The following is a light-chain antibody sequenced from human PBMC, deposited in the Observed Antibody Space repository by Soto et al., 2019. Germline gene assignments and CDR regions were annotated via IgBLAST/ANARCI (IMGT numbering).Light chain of an antibody. J-gene: IGLJ1*01. CDR3: SSYTSSSTYV. Sequence: QSALTQPASVSGSPGQSITISCTGTSSDVGNYNYVSWFLQHPGKAPKLMIYEVSNRPSGVSNRFSGSKSGNTASLTISGLQAEDEADYYCSSYTSSSTYVFGTGTKLTVL. CDR1: SSDVGNYNY. V-gene: IGLV2-14*01. CDR2: EVS.